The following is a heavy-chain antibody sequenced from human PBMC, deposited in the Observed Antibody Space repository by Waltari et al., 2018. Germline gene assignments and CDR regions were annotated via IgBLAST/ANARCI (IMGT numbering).Heavy chain of an antibody. CDR1: GFTFSSYA. J-gene: IGHJ4*02. V-gene: IGHV3-30*01. CDR3: ARGPRGEPFDF. D-gene: IGHD1-1*01. CDR2: ISSDTSIK. Sequence: QVQLVESGGGVVQPGRSLRLSCAASGFTFSSYAVHWVRQAPGKGLEGGAVISSDTSIKYYADSVKGRFTISRDNSKNTLYLQMNSLRDEDTAVYYCARGPRGEPFDFWGQGTLVTVSS.